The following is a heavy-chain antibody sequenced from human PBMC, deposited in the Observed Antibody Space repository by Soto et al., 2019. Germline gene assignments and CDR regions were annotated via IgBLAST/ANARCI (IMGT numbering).Heavy chain of an antibody. V-gene: IGHV3-23*01. CDR2: INTSGGT. J-gene: IGHJ3*02. CDR3: ARRPHAFDI. CDR1: GFSLSNYA. Sequence: LRLSCAASGFSLSNYAMSWVRQAPGKGLEWVSGINTSGGTDYAGSVRGRFTISRDNSKNTLYLQMSSLRAEDTAVYYCARRPHAFDIWGQGSMVTVSS.